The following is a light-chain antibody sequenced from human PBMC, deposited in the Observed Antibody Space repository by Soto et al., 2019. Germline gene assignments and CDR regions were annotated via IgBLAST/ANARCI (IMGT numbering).Light chain of an antibody. Sequence: DIVMTQSPDSLAVSLGERAIINCKSSQIILASSNNENFLAWFQQRPGQPPKLLLYWASTRESGVPDRFSGSGSGTDFTLTISSLQAEDVPVYYCQQYYGSPITFGQGTRLEIK. CDR1: QIILASSNNENF. J-gene: IGKJ5*01. V-gene: IGKV4-1*01. CDR2: WAS. CDR3: QQYYGSPIT.